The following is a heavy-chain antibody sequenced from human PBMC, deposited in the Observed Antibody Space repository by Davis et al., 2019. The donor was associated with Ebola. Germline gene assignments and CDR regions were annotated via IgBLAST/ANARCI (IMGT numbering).Heavy chain of an antibody. Sequence: MPSETLSLTCAVYGGSFSGYYWSWIRQPPGKGLEWIGEINHSGSTNYNPSLKSRVTISVDTSKNQFSLKLSSVTAADTAVYYCARGRFIMVRGVDYWGQGTLVTVSS. CDR3: ARGRFIMVRGVDY. CDR1: GGSFSGYY. J-gene: IGHJ4*02. V-gene: IGHV4-34*01. D-gene: IGHD3-10*01. CDR2: INHSGST.